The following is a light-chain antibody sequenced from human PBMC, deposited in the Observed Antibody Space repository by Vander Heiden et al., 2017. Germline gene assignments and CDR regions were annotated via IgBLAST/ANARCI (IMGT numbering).Light chain of an antibody. CDR1: QGISSE. J-gene: IGKJ4*01. CDR2: YAS. V-gene: IGKV1-13*02. CDR3: QQFNSFPLT. Sequence: AIQLTQSPSSLSASVRDRVTFTCRASQGISSELVWYQQKPGKAPKLLIYYASSLESGVPSRFSGSGSGTDFSLTISSLQPEDFATYYCQQFNSFPLTFGGGTKVEIK.